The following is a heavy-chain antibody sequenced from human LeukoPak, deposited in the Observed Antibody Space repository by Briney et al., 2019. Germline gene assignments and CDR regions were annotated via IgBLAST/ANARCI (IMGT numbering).Heavy chain of an antibody. V-gene: IGHV3-48*01. Sequence: PGGSLRLSCAVSGFSFNTHSMNWVRQAPGKGLAWVTYISSSSSTIYYADSVKGRFTISRDNSKNTLYLQLNSLRAEDTAVYYCAKDRAYSSSWYRGEDYWGQGTLVTVSS. CDR2: ISSSSSTI. CDR3: AKDRAYSSSWYRGEDY. D-gene: IGHD6-13*01. CDR1: GFSFNTHS. J-gene: IGHJ4*02.